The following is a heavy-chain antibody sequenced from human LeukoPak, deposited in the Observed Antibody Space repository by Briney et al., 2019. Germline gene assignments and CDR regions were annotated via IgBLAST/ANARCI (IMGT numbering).Heavy chain of an antibody. D-gene: IGHD5-18*01. CDR2: IHSSGST. V-gene: IGHV4-4*07. CDR1: GVSITSYY. Sequence: SETLSLTCTVSGVSITSYYWTWIRQPAGKGLEWIGRIHSSGSTNYNPSLKSRVTISVDTSKNQFSLKLSSVTAADTAVYYCATERGYSHGPKLVNWGQGTLVTVSS. J-gene: IGHJ4*02. CDR3: ATERGYSHGPKLVN.